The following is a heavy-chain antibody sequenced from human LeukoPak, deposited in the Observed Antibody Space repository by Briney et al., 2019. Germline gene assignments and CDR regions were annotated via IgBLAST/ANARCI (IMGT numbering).Heavy chain of an antibody. Sequence: ASMKVSCKASGYSFTGYYMHWVRQAPGQGLEWMGWINPNSGGTNYAQKFQGRVTMTRDTSITTAYMELNRLTSDDTAVYYCARDVPMVWNYHYYMDVWGKGTTVTVSS. V-gene: IGHV1-2*02. CDR3: ARDVPMVWNYHYYMDV. J-gene: IGHJ6*03. D-gene: IGHD3-10*01. CDR1: GYSFTGYY. CDR2: INPNSGGT.